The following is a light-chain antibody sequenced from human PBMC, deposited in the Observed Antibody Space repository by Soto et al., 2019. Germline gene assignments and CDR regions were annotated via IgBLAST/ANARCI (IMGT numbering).Light chain of an antibody. CDR3: QQRSNWPPIT. J-gene: IGKJ5*01. CDR2: AAS. Sequence: DIQLIQSPSLLSASVGDRFTITCRTSQGISTYLAWYQQKPGKAPKLLIYAASTLQSGVPSRFSGSGSGTEFALAISSLEPEDFAVYYCQQRSNWPPITFGQGTRLEIK. CDR1: QGISTY. V-gene: IGKV1-9*01.